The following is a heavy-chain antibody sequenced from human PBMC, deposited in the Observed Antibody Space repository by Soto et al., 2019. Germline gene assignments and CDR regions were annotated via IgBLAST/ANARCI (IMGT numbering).Heavy chain of an antibody. V-gene: IGHV4-39*01. CDR3: ARLGAYYQSLEP. J-gene: IGHJ5*02. Sequence: PSETLSLTCTVSGGSVSSSGNYWGWIRQPPGKGLEWIGSIYYSGSTYYNPSLKSRVTTSVDTSKNQFSLKLSSVTAADTAVYYCARLGAYYQSLEPWGPGTLVTVS. D-gene: IGHD3-22*01. CDR1: GGSVSSSGNY. CDR2: IYYSGST.